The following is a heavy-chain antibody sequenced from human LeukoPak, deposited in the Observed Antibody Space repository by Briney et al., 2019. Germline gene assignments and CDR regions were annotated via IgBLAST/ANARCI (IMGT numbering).Heavy chain of an antibody. CDR2: IYPGDSDT. CDR1: GYSFTTHW. CDR3: ATSAVSPHYGMDV. D-gene: IGHD2-2*01. V-gene: IGHV5-51*01. Sequence: PGESLKISCKGSGYSFTTHWIGWVRQMPGKGLEWMGIIYPGDSDTRYSPSFQGQVTISVDKSINTAYLQWSSLKASDTAMYYCATSAVSPHYGMDVWGQGTTVTVSS. J-gene: IGHJ6*02.